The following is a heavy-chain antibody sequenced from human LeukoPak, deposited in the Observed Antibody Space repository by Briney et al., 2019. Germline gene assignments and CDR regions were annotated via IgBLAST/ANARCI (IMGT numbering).Heavy chain of an antibody. D-gene: IGHD3-3*01. Sequence: GGSLRLSCAASGFTFGNAWMSWVRQAPGKGLEWVGRIKSKTDGGTTDYAAPVKGRFTISRDDSKNTLYLQMNSLKTEDTAVYYCTTEYDFWSGYQDWGQGTLVTVSS. CDR3: TTEYDFWSGYQD. CDR2: IKSKTDGGTT. CDR1: GFTFGNAW. V-gene: IGHV3-15*01. J-gene: IGHJ4*02.